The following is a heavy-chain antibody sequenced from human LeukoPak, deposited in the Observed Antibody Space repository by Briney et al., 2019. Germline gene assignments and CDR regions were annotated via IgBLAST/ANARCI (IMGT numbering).Heavy chain of an antibody. Sequence: RPGGSLRLSCAASGFTFDDYGMSWVRQAPGKGLEWVSGINWNGGSTGYADSVKGRFTISRDNAKNTLYLQMNSLRAEDTAVYYCASAHYDFWSGYYYGMDVWGQGTTVTVSS. J-gene: IGHJ6*02. D-gene: IGHD3-3*01. V-gene: IGHV3-20*04. CDR2: INWNGGST. CDR3: ASAHYDFWSGYYYGMDV. CDR1: GFTFDDYG.